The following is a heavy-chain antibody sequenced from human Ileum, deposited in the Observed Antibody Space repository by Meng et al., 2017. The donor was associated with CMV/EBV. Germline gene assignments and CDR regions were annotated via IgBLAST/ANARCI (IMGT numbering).Heavy chain of an antibody. V-gene: IGHV3-30*02. CDR1: GFTFSSYG. CDR2: IRDDGSRQ. D-gene: IGHD3-16*01. Sequence: GKSLKISCTASGFTFSSYGMHWVRQAPGKGLEWVALIRDDGSRQWYGDSAKGRFTISRDNSKKTVYLEMNSLRPEDTAMYYCAKGCNADCFYLEYWGPGTPVTVSS. CDR3: AKGCNADCFYLEY. J-gene: IGHJ4*02.